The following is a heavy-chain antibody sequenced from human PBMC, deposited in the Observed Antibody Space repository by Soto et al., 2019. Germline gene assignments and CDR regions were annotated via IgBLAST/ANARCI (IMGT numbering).Heavy chain of an antibody. Sequence: QVQLVQSGAEVKKPGASVTVSCKASGYTFSDYYLHWVRQARGQGPEWMGRINPNSGDAKFAQKFQGRVTMTRDTSVRTAFMELNWLKSDDTAVYYCARESGGATATLDYYYFYMDVWGKGTTVTVSS. CDR2: INPNSGDA. J-gene: IGHJ6*03. CDR1: GYTFSDYY. D-gene: IGHD5-12*01. V-gene: IGHV1-2*06. CDR3: ARESGGATATLDYYYFYMDV.